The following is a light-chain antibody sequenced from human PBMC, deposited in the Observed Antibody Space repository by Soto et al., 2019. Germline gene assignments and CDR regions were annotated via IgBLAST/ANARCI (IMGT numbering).Light chain of an antibody. J-gene: IGKJ5*01. CDR1: QSISNW. V-gene: IGKV1-5*01. Sequence: RITQYPNALFASVGDRLTITRRASQSISNWLAWYQHKPGKAPKLLIYGASSLESGVPSRFSGSGSGTEFTLTISSLQPDDFAPYYSQPYHTYLLFFGQGTGLEIK. CDR3: QPYHTYLLF. CDR2: GAS.